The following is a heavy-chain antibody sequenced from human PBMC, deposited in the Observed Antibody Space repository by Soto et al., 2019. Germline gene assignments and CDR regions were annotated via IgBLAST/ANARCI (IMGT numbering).Heavy chain of an antibody. J-gene: IGHJ4*02. CDR1: GGTFSSYA. CDR3: ARALYSSSWFHSSPLDY. V-gene: IGHV1-69*01. CDR2: IIPIFGTA. D-gene: IGHD6-13*01. Sequence: QVQLVQSGAEVKKPGSSVKVSCKASGGTFSSYAISWVRQAPGQGLEWMGGIIPIFGTANYAQKFQGRVTITADESTSTAYMELSSLRSEDTAVYYCARALYSSSWFHSSPLDYWGQGTLVTVSS.